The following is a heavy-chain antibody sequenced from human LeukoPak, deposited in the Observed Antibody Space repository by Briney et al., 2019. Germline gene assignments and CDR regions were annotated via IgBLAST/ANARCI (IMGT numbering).Heavy chain of an antibody. CDR3: AKGNNSLSFNFGY. Sequence: GGSLRLSCAASGFNFRDFSMHWVRQVPGKGLEWVSLVSGDGDTTHYADSVRGRFTISRDNNKNSLFLQMNSLRVEDTAFYYCAKGNNSLSFNFGYWGQGALVTVSS. J-gene: IGHJ4*02. CDR1: GFNFRDFS. D-gene: IGHD2/OR15-2a*01. V-gene: IGHV3-43*02. CDR2: VSGDGDTT.